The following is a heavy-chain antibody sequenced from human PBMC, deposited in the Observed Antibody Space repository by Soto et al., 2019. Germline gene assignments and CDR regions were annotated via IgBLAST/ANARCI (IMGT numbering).Heavy chain of an antibody. D-gene: IGHD1-7*01. Sequence: ASVKVSCKASGYTFTGYYMHWVRQAPGQGLEWMGWINPNSGGTNYAQKFQGRVTMTRDTSISTAYMELSRLRSDDTAVYYCASILTGTTVGFDYWGQGTLVTVSS. J-gene: IGHJ4*02. CDR2: INPNSGGT. V-gene: IGHV1-2*02. CDR3: ASILTGTTVGFDY. CDR1: GYTFTGYY.